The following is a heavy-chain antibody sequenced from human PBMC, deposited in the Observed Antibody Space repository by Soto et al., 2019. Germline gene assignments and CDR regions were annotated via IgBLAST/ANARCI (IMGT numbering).Heavy chain of an antibody. Sequence: PSETLSLTCAVSGGSISSSNWWSWVRQPPGKGLEWIGEIYHSGSTNYNPSLKSRVTISVDKSKNQFSLKLSSVTAADTAVYYCASLHHVRSWYRYYFDYWGQGTLVTVYS. D-gene: IGHD6-13*01. CDR1: GGSISSSNW. CDR2: IYHSGST. CDR3: ASLHHVRSWYRYYFDY. J-gene: IGHJ4*02. V-gene: IGHV4-4*02.